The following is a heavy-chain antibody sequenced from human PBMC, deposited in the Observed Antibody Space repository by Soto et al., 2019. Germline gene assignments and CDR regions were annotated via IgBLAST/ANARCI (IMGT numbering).Heavy chain of an antibody. CDR1: GFTFSSYA. J-gene: IGHJ4*02. V-gene: IGHV3-23*01. D-gene: IGHD3-3*01. CDR3: AKAFIDHYKTYYDFWSGYYFGY. Sequence: GGSLSLSCAASGFTFSSYAMSWVRQAPGKGLEWVSAISGSGGSTYYADSVKGRFTISRDNSKNTLYLQMNSLRAEDTAVYYCAKAFIDHYKTYYDFWSGYYFGYWGQGTLVTVSS. CDR2: ISGSGGST.